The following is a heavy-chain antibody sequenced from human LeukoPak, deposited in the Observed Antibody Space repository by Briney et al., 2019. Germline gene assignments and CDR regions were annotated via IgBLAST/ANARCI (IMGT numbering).Heavy chain of an antibody. CDR1: EYTFTSYV. CDR2: INTNTGNP. D-gene: IGHD4-17*01. V-gene: IGHV7-4-1*04. Sequence: ASVTVSCKASEYTFTSYVMNWVRQAPGQGLEWMGWINTNTGNPTYAQGFTGRFVFSLDTSVSMAYLQINSLKAEDTAVYYCARDRGDYAHYYYAMDVWGQGTTVTVSS. CDR3: ARDRGDYAHYYYAMDV. J-gene: IGHJ6*02.